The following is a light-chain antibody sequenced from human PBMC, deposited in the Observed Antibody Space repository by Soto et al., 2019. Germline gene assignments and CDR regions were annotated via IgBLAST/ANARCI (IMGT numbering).Light chain of an antibody. CDR1: SSDVGGYNL. J-gene: IGLJ2*01. CDR2: EGS. CDR3: CSYAGSSTV. V-gene: IGLV2-23*01. Sequence: QSALTQPPSASGSPGQSVTISCTGTSSDVGGYNLVSWYQQHPGKAPKLMIYEGSKRPSGVSNRFSGSKSGNTASLTISGLQAEDEADYYCCSYAGSSTVFGGGTKLTVL.